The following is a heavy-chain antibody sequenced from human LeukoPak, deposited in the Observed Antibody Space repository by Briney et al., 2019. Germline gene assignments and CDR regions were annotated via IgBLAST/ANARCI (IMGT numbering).Heavy chain of an antibody. CDR2: IIPILGIA. CDR3: ARHRVPAAIMRQQKDRDFDY. V-gene: IGHV1-69*02. D-gene: IGHD2-2*02. J-gene: IGHJ4*02. CDR1: GGTFSSYT. Sequence: SVKVSCKASGGTFSSYTISWVRQAPGQGLEWMGRIIPILGIANYAQKFQGRVTITADKSTSTAYMELSSLRSEDTAVYYCARHRVPAAIMRQQKDRDFDYWGQGTLVTVSS.